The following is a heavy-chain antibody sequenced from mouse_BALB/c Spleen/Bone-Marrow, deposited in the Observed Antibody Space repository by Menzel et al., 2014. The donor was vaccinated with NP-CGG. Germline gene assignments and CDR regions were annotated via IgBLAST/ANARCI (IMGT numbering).Heavy chain of an antibody. J-gene: IGHJ4*01. CDR2: INPGSGGT. D-gene: IGHD1-2*01. CDR1: GYAFTNYL. Sequence: GAELVRPVTSVKVSCKASGYAFTNYLIEWVKQRPGQGLEWIGVINPGSGGTNYNEKFKGKATLTADKSSSTAYMQLSSLTSDDSAVYFCARGGDYGFMDYWGQGTSVTVSS. V-gene: IGHV1-54*01. CDR3: ARGGDYGFMDY.